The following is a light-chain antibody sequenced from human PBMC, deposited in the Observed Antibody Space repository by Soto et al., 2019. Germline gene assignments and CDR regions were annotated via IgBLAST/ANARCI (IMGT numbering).Light chain of an antibody. Sequence: QSVLTQSPSASGTPGQSVTISCSGGSSNIGSNPVSWYQHVPGTAPKLLIHTNTQRPLGVPVRFSGSKSGTSASLAISGLQSEDEADYYCAAWDDTFYVFGSGTKLTVL. CDR2: TNT. CDR1: SSNIGSNP. CDR3: AAWDDTFYV. J-gene: IGLJ1*01. V-gene: IGLV1-44*01.